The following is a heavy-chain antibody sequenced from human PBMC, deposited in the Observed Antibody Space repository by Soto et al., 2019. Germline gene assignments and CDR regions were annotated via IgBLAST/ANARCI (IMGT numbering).Heavy chain of an antibody. D-gene: IGHD3-16*01. J-gene: IGHJ4*02. CDR2: ISYDGRNK. CDR1: GFTFSSYA. V-gene: IGHV3-30*04. Sequence: QVQLVESGGGVVQPGRSLRLSCVASGFTFSSYAMHWVRQAAGKGLEWVADISYDGRNKYDADSVKGRFTISRDNSKNTVYLQMNSLRAEDTAVYYCAREGEGLDYWGQGTLVTVSS. CDR3: AREGEGLDY.